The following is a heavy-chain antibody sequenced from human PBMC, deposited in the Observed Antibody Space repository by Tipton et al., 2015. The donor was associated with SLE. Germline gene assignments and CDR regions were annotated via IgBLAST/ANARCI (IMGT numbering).Heavy chain of an antibody. CDR3: ARDGGWGSGSYRVSYYYYMDV. Sequence: LRLSCTVSGGSISSGSYYWSWIRQPAGKGLEWIGRIYSRGSTNSNLSLKSRVTISADTSNNQFSLMLSSVTAAAPAVYYCARDGGWGSGSYRVSYYYYMDVWGKGTTVTISS. J-gene: IGHJ6*03. CDR2: IYSRGST. V-gene: IGHV4-61*02. D-gene: IGHD3-10*01. CDR1: GGSISSGSYY.